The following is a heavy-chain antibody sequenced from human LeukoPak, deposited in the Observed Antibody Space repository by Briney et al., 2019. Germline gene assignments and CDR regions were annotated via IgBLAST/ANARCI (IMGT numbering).Heavy chain of an antibody. V-gene: IGHV1-3*01. CDR3: ARGVSSGWYIDY. CDR2: ISAGNGNT. D-gene: IGHD6-19*01. J-gene: IGHJ4*02. Sequence: GASVKVSCKAIGYTFTSYAMHWARQAPGQRLQWMGWISAGNGNTKYSQKFQGRVTITRATSASTAYMELSSLRSEDTAVYYCARGVSSGWYIDYWGQGTLVTVSS. CDR1: GYTFTSYA.